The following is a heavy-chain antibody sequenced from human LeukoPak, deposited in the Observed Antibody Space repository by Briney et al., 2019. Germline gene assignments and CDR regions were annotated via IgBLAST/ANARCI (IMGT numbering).Heavy chain of an antibody. J-gene: IGHJ6*02. D-gene: IGHD4-17*01. V-gene: IGHV4-38-2*02. CDR3: ARAMRMTTVTTNYYYGMDV. CDR2: IYHSGST. Sequence: SETLSLTCTVSGYSISSGYYWGWIRQPPGKGLEWIGSIYHSGSTYYDPSLKSRVTISVDTSKNQFSLKVSSVTDADTAVYYCARAMRMTTVTTNYYYGMDVWGQGSTVTVSS. CDR1: GYSISSGYY.